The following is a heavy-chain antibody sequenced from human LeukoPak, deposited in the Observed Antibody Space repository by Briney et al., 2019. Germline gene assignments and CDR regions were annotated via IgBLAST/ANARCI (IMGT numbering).Heavy chain of an antibody. D-gene: IGHD3-16*01. CDR3: ARGVLLQGRGAFDI. Sequence: ASVKVSCKASGYTFTGYYMHWVRQAPGQGLEWMGWISPNSGGTNYAQQFQGRVTMTRDTSISTAYMELSRLRSDDTAVYYCARGVLLQGRGAFDIWGQGSLVTVSS. CDR2: ISPNSGGT. V-gene: IGHV1-2*02. J-gene: IGHJ3*02. CDR1: GYTFTGYY.